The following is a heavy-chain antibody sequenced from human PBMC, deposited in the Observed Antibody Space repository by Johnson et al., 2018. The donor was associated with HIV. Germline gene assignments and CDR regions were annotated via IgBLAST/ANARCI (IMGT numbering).Heavy chain of an antibody. J-gene: IGHJ3*02. D-gene: IGHD6-13*01. CDR1: GFTFSSYD. V-gene: IGHV3-33*08. CDR2: IRYDGSNK. Sequence: QVQLVESGGGVVQPGRSLRLSCAASGFTFSSYDMHWVRQAPGRGLEWVAFIRYDGSNKYYADSVKGRFTISRDNSKDTLYLQMNSLRAEDTAVYYCARDKYPPTAAAGTDAFDIWGQGTMVTVSS. CDR3: ARDKYPPTAAAGTDAFDI.